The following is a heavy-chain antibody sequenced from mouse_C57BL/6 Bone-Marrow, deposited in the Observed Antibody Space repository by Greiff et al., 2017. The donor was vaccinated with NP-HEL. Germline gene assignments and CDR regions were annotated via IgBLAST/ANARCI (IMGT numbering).Heavy chain of an antibody. Sequence: VQLKESGPVLVKPGASVKMSCKASGYTFTDYYMNWVKQSHGKSLEWIGVINPYNGGTSYNQKFKGKATLTVDKSSSTAYMELNSLTSEDSAVYYCSITTVVAHDYWGQGTTLTVSS. J-gene: IGHJ2*01. CDR2: INPYNGGT. CDR1: GYTFTDYY. V-gene: IGHV1-19*01. D-gene: IGHD1-1*01. CDR3: SITTVVAHDY.